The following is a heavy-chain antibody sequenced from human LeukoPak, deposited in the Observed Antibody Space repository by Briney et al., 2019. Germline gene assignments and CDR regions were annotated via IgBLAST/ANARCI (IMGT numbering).Heavy chain of an antibody. D-gene: IGHD3-10*01. V-gene: IGHV3-30-3*01. J-gene: IGHJ4*02. CDR2: ISYDGSNK. CDR3: ARDSFGVDY. CDR1: GFTFSSYA. Sequence: GRSLRLSCAASGFTFSSYATLWVRQAPGKGLEWVAVISYDGSNKYYADSVKGRFTISRDDSKNTLYLKKNTLRAEDTAVYYCARDSFGVDYWGRGTLVSVSS.